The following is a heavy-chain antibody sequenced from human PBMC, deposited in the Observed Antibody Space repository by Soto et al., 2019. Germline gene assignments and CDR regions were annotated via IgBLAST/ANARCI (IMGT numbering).Heavy chain of an antibody. V-gene: IGHV3-23*01. D-gene: IGHD5-18*01. CDR3: AKVEGGYSHGLIDY. CDR2: ITGSGGTT. CDR1: GFTFSNYA. Sequence: LRLSCAASGFTFSNYAMIWVLQAPGKGLEWVSAITGSGGTTYYADSVKGRFTISRDNSKNTLYLQMNSLRDEDTAIYYCAKVEGGYSHGLIDYWGQGTLVTVSS. J-gene: IGHJ4*02.